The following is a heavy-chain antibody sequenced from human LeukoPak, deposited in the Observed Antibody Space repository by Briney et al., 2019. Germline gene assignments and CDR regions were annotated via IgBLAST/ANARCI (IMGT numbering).Heavy chain of an antibody. D-gene: IGHD3-22*01. CDR3: ARGSTYYYDRPLDY. J-gene: IGHJ4*02. CDR1: GFTFSSYW. V-gene: IGHV3-7*01. Sequence: GESLRLSCAASGFTFSSYWMSWVRQAPGKGLEWVANIKQDGSEKYDVDSVKGRFTISRDNAKNSLYLQMNSLRAEDTAVYFCARGSTYYYDRPLDYWGQGAWSPSP. CDR2: IKQDGSEK.